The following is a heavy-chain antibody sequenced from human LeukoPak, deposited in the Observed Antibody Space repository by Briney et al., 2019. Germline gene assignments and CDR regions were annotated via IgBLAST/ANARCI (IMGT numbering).Heavy chain of an antibody. CDR3: AIRHSSGWFYY. CDR1: GYSISNGYY. D-gene: IGHD6-19*01. Sequence: PSETLSLTCTVSGYSISNGYYWDWIRQPPGRGLEWIGNIYRSGSTSYNPSLKSRVTISVDTSKNQYSLKVNSVTAADTAVYYCAIRHSSGWFYYWGQGTLVTVSS. J-gene: IGHJ4*02. V-gene: IGHV4-38-2*02. CDR2: IYRSGST.